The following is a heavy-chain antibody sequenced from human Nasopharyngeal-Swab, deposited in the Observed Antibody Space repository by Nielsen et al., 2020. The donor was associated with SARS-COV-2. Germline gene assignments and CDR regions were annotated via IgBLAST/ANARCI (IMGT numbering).Heavy chain of an antibody. D-gene: IGHD3-3*01. CDR3: ARGPIVLRDDFWSGYWKGYYYYGMDV. CDR1: GGSISSSSYY. V-gene: IGHV4-39*07. CDR2: IYYSGST. Sequence: SETLSLTCTVSGGSISSSSYYWGWIRQPPGKGLEWIGCIYYSGSTYYNPSLKIRVTISVDTSKNQFSLKLSSVTAADTAVYYCARGPIVLRDDFWSGYWKGYYYYGMDVWGQGTTVTVSS. J-gene: IGHJ6*02.